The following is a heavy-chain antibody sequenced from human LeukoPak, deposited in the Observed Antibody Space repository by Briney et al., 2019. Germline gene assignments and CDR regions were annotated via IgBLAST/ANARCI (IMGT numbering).Heavy chain of an antibody. CDR1: GFTFSSYS. V-gene: IGHV3-21*01. D-gene: IGHD1-26*01. Sequence: GGSLRLSCAASGFTFSSYSMSWVRQGPGKGLEWVSSLSSSSTYKYYAGSVKGRFTISRDNAKNSLYLQMNSLRAEDTALYYCARGRYSGSYLLDYWGQGTLVTVSS. CDR2: LSSSSTYK. CDR3: ARGRYSGSYLLDY. J-gene: IGHJ4*02.